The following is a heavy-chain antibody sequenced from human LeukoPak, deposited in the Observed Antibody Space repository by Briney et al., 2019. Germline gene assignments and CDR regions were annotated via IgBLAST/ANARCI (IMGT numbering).Heavy chain of an antibody. CDR3: ARVDGYNSLYYYYYMDV. CDR1: GYSISSGYY. J-gene: IGHJ6*03. D-gene: IGHD5-24*01. Sequence: SETLSLTCRVSGYSISSGYYWDWIRQPPGKGLEWIGTISHSGSTNYNPSLQSRVTLTLDTSRNQFSLKLNSETAADTAVYYCARVDGYNSLYYYYYMDVWGKGTTVTVSS. V-gene: IGHV4-38-2*02. CDR2: ISHSGST.